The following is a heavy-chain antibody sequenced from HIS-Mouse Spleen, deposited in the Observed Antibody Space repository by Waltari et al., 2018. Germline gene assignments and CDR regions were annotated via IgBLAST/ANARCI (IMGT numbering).Heavy chain of an antibody. J-gene: IGHJ4*02. Sequence: QVTLRESGPALVKPTQTLTLTCTFSGFSLSTSGMCVSWIRQPPGKALEWLARIDWDDDKYYSTSLKTRLTISKDTSKNQVVLTMTNMDPVDTATYYCARIAEGYSSGWYACDYWGQGTLVTVSS. D-gene: IGHD6-19*01. CDR2: IDWDDDK. CDR1: GFSLSTSGMC. CDR3: ARIAEGYSSGWYACDY. V-gene: IGHV2-70*15.